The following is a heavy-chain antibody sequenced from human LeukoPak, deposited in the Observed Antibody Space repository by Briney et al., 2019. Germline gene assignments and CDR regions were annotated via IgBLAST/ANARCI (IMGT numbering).Heavy chain of an antibody. CDR1: GLHFSGTA. CDR3: AKDGAQYSSGPECDP. J-gene: IGHJ5*02. CDR2: ISHDGMNA. Sequence: PGGSLRLSCAASGLHFSGTAMSWVRQAPGKGLEWASAISHDGMNAYYADSVKGRFTISRDNSKKTVSLEMGSLTAADTGVYYCAKDGAQYSSGPECDPRGQGALVTVSP. V-gene: IGHV3-23*01. D-gene: IGHD6-19*01.